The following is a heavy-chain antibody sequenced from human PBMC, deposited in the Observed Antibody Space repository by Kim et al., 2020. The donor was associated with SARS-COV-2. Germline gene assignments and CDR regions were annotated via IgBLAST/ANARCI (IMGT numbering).Heavy chain of an antibody. CDR1: GFTFSSYY. D-gene: IGHD2-15*01. CDR3: CTRAGLSGWYLPLYYYCG. CDR2: INSGGST. Sequence: GGSLRLSCAASGFTFSSYYMSWVRQAPGKGLEWVSAINSGGSTTYYASFKSGITISRRNSNNNTLLLLIGSLAADTAAVYCCTRAGLSGWYLPLYYYCG. V-gene: IGHV3-66*01. J-gene: IGHJ6*01.